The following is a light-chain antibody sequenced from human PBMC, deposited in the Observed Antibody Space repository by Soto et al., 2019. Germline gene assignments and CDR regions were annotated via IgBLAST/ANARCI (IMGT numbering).Light chain of an antibody. Sequence: SSELTQPLSVSVALGQTARITCGGTNIGSKNVHWYQQKPGQAPVLVIYRDSNRPSGIPERFSGSNSGNTATLTISRAQAGDEADYYCQVWDSSTGVVFGGGTKVTVL. CDR3: QVWDSSTGVV. CDR2: RDS. V-gene: IGLV3-9*01. CDR1: NIGSKN. J-gene: IGLJ2*01.